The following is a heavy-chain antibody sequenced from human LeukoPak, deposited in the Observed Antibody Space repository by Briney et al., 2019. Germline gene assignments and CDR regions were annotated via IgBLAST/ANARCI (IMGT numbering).Heavy chain of an antibody. V-gene: IGHV3-33*01. J-gene: IGHJ5*02. CDR3: AREGLSYYYDSSGHNWFDP. Sequence: GGSLRLSCAASGFTFSSYGMHWVRQAPGKGLEWVAVIWYDGSNKYYADPVKGRFTISRDNSKNTLYLQMNSLRAEDTAVYYCAREGLSYYYDSSGHNWFDPWGQGTLVTVSS. CDR1: GFTFSSYG. D-gene: IGHD3-22*01. CDR2: IWYDGSNK.